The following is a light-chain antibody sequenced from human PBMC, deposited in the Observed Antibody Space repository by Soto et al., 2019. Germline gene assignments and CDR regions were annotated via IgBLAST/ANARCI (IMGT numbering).Light chain of an antibody. CDR1: SSNIGAGYE. V-gene: IGLV1-40*01. J-gene: IGLJ1*01. CDR2: ENN. CDR3: QSYDSSLSGYV. Sequence: QLVLTQPPSVSAAPGQRVTISCTGNSSNIGAGYEAHWYQQVPGTAPKLLIYENNNRPSGVPDRFSGSKSGTSASLAITGLQAEDEAEYYCQSYDSSLSGYVFGTGTKLTVL.